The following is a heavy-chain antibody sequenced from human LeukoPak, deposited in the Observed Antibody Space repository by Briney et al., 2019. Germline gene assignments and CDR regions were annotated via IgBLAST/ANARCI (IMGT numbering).Heavy chain of an antibody. Sequence: SETLSLTCTVSGGSISSYYWSWIRQPPGKGLEWIGYIYYSGSTNYNPSLKSRVTISVDTSKNQFSLKLGSVTAADTAVYYCARSRSGPPDYWGQGTLVTVSS. CDR1: GGSISSYY. J-gene: IGHJ4*02. CDR3: ARSRSGPPDY. D-gene: IGHD6-19*01. V-gene: IGHV4-59*01. CDR2: IYYSGST.